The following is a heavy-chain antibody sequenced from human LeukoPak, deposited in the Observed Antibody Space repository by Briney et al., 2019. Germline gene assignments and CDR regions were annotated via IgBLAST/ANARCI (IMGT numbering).Heavy chain of an antibody. D-gene: IGHD4-23*01. CDR3: ARHPGGNPAHRFDQ. J-gene: IGHJ4*02. CDR1: TDSMNQYF. Sequence: SETLSLTCTVSTDSMNQYFWSWTRQSPGKGLEWIGYIHDSEGSNYNPSLKSRVTMSIDTSKNQFSLKLISVTAADMAVYYCARHPGGNPAHRFDQWGQGILVTVSS. CDR2: IHDSEGS. V-gene: IGHV4-59*08.